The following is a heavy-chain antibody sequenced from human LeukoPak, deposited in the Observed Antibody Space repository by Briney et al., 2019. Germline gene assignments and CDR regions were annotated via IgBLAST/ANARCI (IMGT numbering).Heavy chain of an antibody. CDR2: IYYSGST. D-gene: IGHD3-3*01. CDR1: GGSISSGDYY. Sequence: SETLSLTCTVSGGSISSGDYYWSWIRQPPGKGLEWIGYIYYSGSTYYNPSLKSRVTISVDTSKNQFSLKLSSVTAADTAVYYCASVTIFGVVKVHDYFDYWGQGTLVTVSS. V-gene: IGHV4-30-4*01. J-gene: IGHJ4*02. CDR3: ASVTIFGVVKVHDYFDY.